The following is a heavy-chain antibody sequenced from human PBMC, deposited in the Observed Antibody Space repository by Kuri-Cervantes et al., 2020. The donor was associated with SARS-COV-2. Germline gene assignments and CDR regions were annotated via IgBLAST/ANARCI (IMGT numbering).Heavy chain of an antibody. CDR3: ARGAVGATSLGAFDI. D-gene: IGHD1-26*01. V-gene: IGHV1-2*02. CDR1: GYTFSGYY. J-gene: IGHJ3*02. Sequence: ASVKVSCKASGYTFSGYYMHWVRQAPGQGLEWMGWINPNNGGTNYAQKFQGRVTITRDTSISTAYMELSSLRSDDTAVYYCARGAVGATSLGAFDIWGQGTMVTVSS. CDR2: INPNNGGT.